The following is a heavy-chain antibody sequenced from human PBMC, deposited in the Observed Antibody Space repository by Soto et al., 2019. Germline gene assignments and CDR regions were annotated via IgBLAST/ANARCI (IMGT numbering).Heavy chain of an antibody. CDR2: INAGNGNT. D-gene: IGHD2-2*01. V-gene: IGHV1-3*01. Sequence: ASVKVSCKASGYTFTSYAMHWVRQAPGQRLEWMGWINAGNGNTKYPQKFQGRVTITRDTSASTAYMELSSLRSEDTAVYYCARGGIVVVPAYYYGMDVWGQGTTVTVSS. CDR1: GYTFTSYA. J-gene: IGHJ6*02. CDR3: ARGGIVVVPAYYYGMDV.